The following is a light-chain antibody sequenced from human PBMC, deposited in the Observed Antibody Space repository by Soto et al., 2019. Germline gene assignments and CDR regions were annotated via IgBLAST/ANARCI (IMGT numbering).Light chain of an antibody. Sequence: EIVLTQSPGTLSLSPGERATLSCRASQSISSSYLAWYHQKPGQAPRPLIYGASNRATGIPDRFSGSGSGTDFTLTISILEPEDFAVYYCKQYVSSAWTFGQGTKVEIK. V-gene: IGKV3-20*01. J-gene: IGKJ1*01. CDR1: QSISSSY. CDR2: GAS. CDR3: KQYVSSAWT.